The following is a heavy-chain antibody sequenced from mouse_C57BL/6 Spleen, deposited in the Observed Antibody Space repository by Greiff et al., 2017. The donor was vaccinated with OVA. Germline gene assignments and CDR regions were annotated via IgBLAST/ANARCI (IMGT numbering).Heavy chain of an antibody. CDR1: GYTFTDYE. CDR3: TGKGFDY. CDR2: IDPETGGT. J-gene: IGHJ2*01. Sequence: QVQLKQSGAELVRPGASVTLSCKASGYTFTDYEMHWVKQTPVHGLEWIGAIDPETGGTAYNQKFKGKAILTADKSSSTAYMELRSLTSEDSAVYYCTGKGFDYWGQGTTLTVSS. V-gene: IGHV1-15*01.